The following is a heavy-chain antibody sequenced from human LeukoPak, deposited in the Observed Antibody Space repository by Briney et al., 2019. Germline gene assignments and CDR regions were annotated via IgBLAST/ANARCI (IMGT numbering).Heavy chain of an antibody. CDR1: WDSMSGYY. V-gene: IGHV4-59*08. J-gene: IGHJ5*02. Sequence: SGTPSPPRSVSWDSMSGYYWGWIRQPPGKGLEGIGYVLYSGPTSYNPSLKRRVTMSADTSKNQFSLKMYSVTAADTAVYYCARHDNYPGFGRGLDPWGQGSLVTVTS. CDR2: VLYSGPT. D-gene: IGHD1-14*01. CDR3: ARHDNYPGFGRGLDP.